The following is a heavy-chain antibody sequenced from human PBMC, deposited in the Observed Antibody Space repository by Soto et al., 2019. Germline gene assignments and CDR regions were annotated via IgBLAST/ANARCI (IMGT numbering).Heavy chain of an antibody. CDR3: AKDLVGPMVDPLGFDY. CDR1: GFTFSSYG. CDR2: ISYGGSNT. J-gene: IGHJ4*02. Sequence: GGSLRLSCAASGFTFSSYGMHWVRQAPGKGLEWVAVISYGGSNTYYADSVKGRFTISRDNSKNTLYLQMNSLRAEDTAVYYCAKDLVGPMVDPLGFDYWGQGTLVTVSS. V-gene: IGHV3-30*18. D-gene: IGHD3-10*01.